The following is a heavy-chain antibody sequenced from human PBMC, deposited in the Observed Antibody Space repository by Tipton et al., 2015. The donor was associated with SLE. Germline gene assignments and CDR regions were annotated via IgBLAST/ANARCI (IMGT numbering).Heavy chain of an antibody. Sequence: SLRLSCAASGFTFSSYAMHWVRQAPGKGLEWVAVISYDGSNKYYADSVKGRFTISRDNSKNTLYLQMNSLRAEDTAVYYCAKASRDSSGYLDYWGQGTLVTVSS. CDR3: AKASRDSSGYLDY. CDR1: GFTFSSYA. V-gene: IGHV3-30-3*01. CDR2: ISYDGSNK. J-gene: IGHJ4*02. D-gene: IGHD3-22*01.